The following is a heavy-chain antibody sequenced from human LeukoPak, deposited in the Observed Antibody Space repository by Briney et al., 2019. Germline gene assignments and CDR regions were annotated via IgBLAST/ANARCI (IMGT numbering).Heavy chain of an antibody. CDR1: GGSISRYY. Sequence: SETLSLTCGVSGGSISRYYWSWIRQPPGKGLEWIGYIYYSGSTNYNPSLKSRVTISVDTSKNQFSLKLSSVTAADTAVYYCASSRRDGYNGSFDYWGQGTLVTVSS. CDR2: IYYSGST. J-gene: IGHJ4*02. V-gene: IGHV4-59*08. CDR3: ASSRRDGYNGSFDY. D-gene: IGHD5-24*01.